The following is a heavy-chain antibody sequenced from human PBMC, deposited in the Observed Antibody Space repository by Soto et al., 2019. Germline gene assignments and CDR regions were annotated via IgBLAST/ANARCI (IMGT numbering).Heavy chain of an antibody. D-gene: IGHD1-26*01. CDR2: VSGYNRNT. J-gene: IGHJ1*01. CDR3: ARERPWEQLLY. V-gene: IGHV1-18*01. Sequence: QVQLVQSGAEVKKPGTSVKVSCKASGFTLINYGITWVRQAPGQGLEWMGWVSGYNRNTNYALKFEDRLAMTTDTSTNRADRELRNPRLDDTAGSFCARERPWEQLLYWGQGTVVTVSS. CDR1: GFTLINYG.